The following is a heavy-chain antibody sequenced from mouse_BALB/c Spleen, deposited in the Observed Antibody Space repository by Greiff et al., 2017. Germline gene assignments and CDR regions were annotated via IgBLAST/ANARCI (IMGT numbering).Heavy chain of an antibody. CDR2: IDPANGNT. Sequence: VQLKQSGAELVKPGASVKLSCTASGFNIKDTYMHWVKQRPEQGLEWIGRIDPANGNTKYDPKFQGKATITADTSSNTAYLQLSSLTSEDTAVYYCARIYDGYSYYFDYWGQGTTLTVSS. J-gene: IGHJ2*01. CDR1: GFNIKDTY. CDR3: ARIYDGYSYYFDY. D-gene: IGHD2-3*01. V-gene: IGHV14-3*02.